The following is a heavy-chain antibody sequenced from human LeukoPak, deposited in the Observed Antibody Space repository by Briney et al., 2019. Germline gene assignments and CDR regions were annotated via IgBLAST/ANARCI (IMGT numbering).Heavy chain of an antibody. D-gene: IGHD2-2*01. CDR1: GYTFTGYY. J-gene: IGHJ5*02. CDR3: ARVSLPNIVVVPAAIWFYP. Sequence: ASVTVSCKGSGYTFTGYYMHWVRQAPGQGLEWMGWINPNSGGSKYAQKFQGRVTMTRNTSISTAYMELSRLRSDDTAVYYCARVSLPNIVVVPAAIWFYPCGQGTLATV. V-gene: IGHV1-2*02. CDR2: INPNSGGS.